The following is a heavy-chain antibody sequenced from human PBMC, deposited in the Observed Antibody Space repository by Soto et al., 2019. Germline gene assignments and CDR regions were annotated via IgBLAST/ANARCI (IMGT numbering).Heavy chain of an antibody. D-gene: IGHD3-16*01. V-gene: IGHV3-21*01. CDR1: GFTFSSYS. J-gene: IGHJ3*02. Sequence: EVQLVESGGGLVKPGGSLRLSCAASGFTFSSYSMNWVRQAPGKGLEWVSSISSSSSYIYYADSVKGRFTISRDNAKNSLYLQMNGLRAEDTAVYYCARGARGGAFDIWGQGTMVTVSS. CDR3: ARGARGGAFDI. CDR2: ISSSSSYI.